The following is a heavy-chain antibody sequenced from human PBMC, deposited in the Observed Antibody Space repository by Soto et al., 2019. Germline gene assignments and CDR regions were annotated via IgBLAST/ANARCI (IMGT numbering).Heavy chain of an antibody. CDR2: ISATSNHI. D-gene: IGHD3-3*01. J-gene: IGHJ6*02. Sequence: GGSLRLSCVASDFTFSTYSMNWVRQAPGKGLEWVAYISATSNHIYYADSLKGRFTISRDNAKSSLYLHMNSLRAEDTAVYFCARDSITIFGGGMDVWGQGTTVTVSS. CDR3: ARDSITIFGGGMDV. CDR1: DFTFSTYS. V-gene: IGHV3-21*01.